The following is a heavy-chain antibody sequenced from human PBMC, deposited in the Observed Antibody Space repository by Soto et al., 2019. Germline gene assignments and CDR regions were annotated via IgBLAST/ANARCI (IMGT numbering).Heavy chain of an antibody. CDR1: GGSISSYY. D-gene: IGHD3-22*01. Sequence: SETLSLTCTVSGGSISSYYWSWIRQPPGKGLEWIGYIYYSGSTDYNPSLKSRVTISVDTSKNQFSLKLSSVTAADTAVYYCARCRHYYDSTFFDYWGQGTLGTVPQ. V-gene: IGHV4-59*01. CDR2: IYYSGST. J-gene: IGHJ4*02. CDR3: ARCRHYYDSTFFDY.